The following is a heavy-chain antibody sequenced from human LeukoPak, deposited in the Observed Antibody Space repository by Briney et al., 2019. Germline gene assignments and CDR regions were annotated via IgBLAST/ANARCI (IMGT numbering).Heavy chain of an antibody. CDR3: AREAYYGAGSNWFDP. D-gene: IGHD3-10*01. CDR2: IYYSGST. J-gene: IGHJ5*02. V-gene: IGHV4-39*07. Sequence: SETLSLTCTVSGGSISSSNYYWGWIRQPPGKGLEWIGTIYYSGSTYYNPSLKSRVTISVDTSKNQFSLKLSSVTAADAAVYYCAREAYYGAGSNWFDPWGQGTLVTVSS. CDR1: GGSISSSNYY.